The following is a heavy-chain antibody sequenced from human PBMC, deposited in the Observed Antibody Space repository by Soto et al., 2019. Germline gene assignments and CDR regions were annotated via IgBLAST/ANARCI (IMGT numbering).Heavy chain of an antibody. CDR3: ARDWGENSDFV. D-gene: IGHD4-4*01. CDR2: INPNSGRT. Sequence: QVQLVQSGAEVKKPGASVKVSCKASGYSFSAYYMHWVRQAPEQGLEWMGWINPNSGRTKNSPKFQGRVTMTRDTSVTTFYMEVTRLTSDDTAVYYCARDWGENSDFVWGQGTLVTVSS. CDR1: GYSFSAYY. J-gene: IGHJ4*02. V-gene: IGHV1-2*02.